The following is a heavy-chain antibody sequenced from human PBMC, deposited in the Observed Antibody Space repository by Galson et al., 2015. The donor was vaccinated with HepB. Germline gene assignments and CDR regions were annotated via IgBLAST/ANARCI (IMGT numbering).Heavy chain of an antibody. Sequence: SVKVSCKASGYTFTGYYMHWGRQAPGQGLEGMGWINPTRGGTNYAQKFQGRVTMTWDTSISTAYMELSRLRSDDTAVYYCARGSGITIFGVATNWFDPWGQGTLVTVSS. V-gene: IGHV1-2*02. CDR3: ARGSGITIFGVATNWFDP. J-gene: IGHJ5*02. CDR1: GYTFTGYY. CDR2: INPTRGGT. D-gene: IGHD3-3*01.